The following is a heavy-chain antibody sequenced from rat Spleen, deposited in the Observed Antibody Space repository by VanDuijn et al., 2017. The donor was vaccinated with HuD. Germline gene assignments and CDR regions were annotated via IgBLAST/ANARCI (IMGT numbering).Heavy chain of an antibody. J-gene: IGHJ2*01. D-gene: IGHD5-1*01. CDR3: TTDLAGQPDY. V-gene: IGHV5S23*01. CDR2: ISTGGGNT. Sequence: EVQLVESGGGLVQPGRSLKLSCAASGFTFSNYDMAWVRQAPTKGLEWVASISTGGGNTYYRDSVKGRFTISRDNAKNTLYLEMDSLRSEDMATYYCTTDLAGQPDYWGQGVMVTVSS. CDR1: GFTFSNYD.